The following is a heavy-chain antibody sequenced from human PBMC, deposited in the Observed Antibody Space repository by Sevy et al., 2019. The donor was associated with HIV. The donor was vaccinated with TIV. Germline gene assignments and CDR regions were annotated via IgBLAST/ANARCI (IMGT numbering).Heavy chain of an antibody. CDR1: GKTLTQLS. CDR2: FDPEDGET. Sequence: ASVKVSCKVSGKTLTQLSMHWVRQAPGKGLEWMGTFDPEDGETIYAQKFQGRVTMTEDKSTDTAYMQLTSLRSEDTAVFYCAITKDYYDNSGYPFDYWGLGTLVTVSS. V-gene: IGHV1-24*01. J-gene: IGHJ4*02. D-gene: IGHD3-22*01. CDR3: AITKDYYDNSGYPFDY.